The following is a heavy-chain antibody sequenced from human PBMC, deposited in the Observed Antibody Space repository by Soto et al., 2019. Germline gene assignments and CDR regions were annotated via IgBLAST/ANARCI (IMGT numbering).Heavy chain of an antibody. D-gene: IGHD2-8*02. CDR1: GGSMSSRNW. CDR3: AHLGYCTEADCYAVS. V-gene: IGHV4-4*02. CDR2: IYHSGST. Sequence: QVQLQESGPGLVKPSGTLSLTCAVSGGSMSSRNWWSWVRQPPGKGLEWIGEIYHSGSTNYNPSLKSRVTTPIDKSRHPLSLQLSSVPAANTAVYYCAHLGYCTEADCYAVSWGQGTLVTVSS. J-gene: IGHJ5*02.